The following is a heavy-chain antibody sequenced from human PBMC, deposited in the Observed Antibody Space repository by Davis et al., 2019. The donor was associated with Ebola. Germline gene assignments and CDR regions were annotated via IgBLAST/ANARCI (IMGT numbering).Heavy chain of an antibody. J-gene: IGHJ4*02. V-gene: IGHV4-30-2*03. D-gene: IGHD4-17*01. CDR1: GGSISSGGYS. Sequence: SETLSLTCAVSGGSISSGGYSWSWIRQPPGKGLEWIGYIYHSGSTYYNPSLKSRVTISVDTSKNQFSLKLSSVTAADTAVYYCARHPLSTVTKNFDYWGQGTLVTVSS. CDR2: IYHSGST. CDR3: ARHPLSTVTKNFDY.